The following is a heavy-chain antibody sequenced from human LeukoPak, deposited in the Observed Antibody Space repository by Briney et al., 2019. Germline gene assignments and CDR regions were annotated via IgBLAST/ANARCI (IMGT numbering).Heavy chain of an antibody. CDR3: ARLSYDFWTKYYFDY. V-gene: IGHV5-51*01. CDR1: GSIFTSYW. D-gene: IGHD3-3*01. J-gene: IGHJ4*02. CDR2: IYPGDSDT. Sequence: GASLQISCQGSGSIFTSYWIGWVRQLPGKGLEWMGIIYPGDSDTRYSPSFQGQVTISADKSISTAYLQWSSLKASDTAMYYCARLSYDFWTKYYFDYWGQGTLVTVSS.